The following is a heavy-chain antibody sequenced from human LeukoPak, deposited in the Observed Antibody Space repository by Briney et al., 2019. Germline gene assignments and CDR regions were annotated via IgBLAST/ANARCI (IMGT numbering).Heavy chain of an antibody. Sequence: GGSLRLSCAASGFTFSSYAMHGVRQAPAKGLEWVAVISYDGSNKYYADSVKGRFTISRDNSKNTLYLQMNSLRAEDTAVYYCARDGYNSIGYFDYWGQGTLVTVSS. V-gene: IGHV3-30*01. CDR1: GFTFSSYA. CDR3: ARDGYNSIGYFDY. CDR2: ISYDGSNK. J-gene: IGHJ4*02. D-gene: IGHD5-24*01.